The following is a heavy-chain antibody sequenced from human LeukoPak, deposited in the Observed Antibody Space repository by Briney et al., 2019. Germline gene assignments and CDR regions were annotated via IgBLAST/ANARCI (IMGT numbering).Heavy chain of an antibody. CDR2: INHSGST. V-gene: IGHV4-34*01. D-gene: IGHD3-16*01. CDR3: ARGDYVWGSSHNFDY. Sequence: SETLSLTCAVYGGSFSGYYWSWIRQPPGKGLEWIGEINHSGSTNYNPSLKSRVTIPVDTSKNQFSLKLSSVTAADTAVYYCARGDYVWGSSHNFDYWGQGTLVTVSS. CDR1: GGSFSGYY. J-gene: IGHJ4*02.